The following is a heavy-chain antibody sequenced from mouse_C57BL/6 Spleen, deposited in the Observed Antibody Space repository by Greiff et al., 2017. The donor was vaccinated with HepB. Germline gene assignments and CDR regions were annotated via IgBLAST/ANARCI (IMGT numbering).Heavy chain of an antibody. V-gene: IGHV5-17*01. CDR1: GFTFSDYG. Sequence: EVKVVESGGGLVKPGGSLKLSCAASGFTFSDYGMHWVRQAPEKGLEWVAYISSGSSTIYYADTVKGRFTISRDNAKNTLFLQMTSLRSEDTAMYYCARELGTIPFAYWGQGTLVTVSA. CDR3: ARELGTIPFAY. CDR2: ISSGSSTI. D-gene: IGHD4-1*01. J-gene: IGHJ3*01.